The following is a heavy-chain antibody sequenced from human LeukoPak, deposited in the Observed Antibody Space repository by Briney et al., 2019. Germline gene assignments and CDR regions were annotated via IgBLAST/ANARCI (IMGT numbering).Heavy chain of an antibody. D-gene: IGHD6-19*01. V-gene: IGHV3-74*01. CDR2: INSDGSST. CDR3: VRGWYGSDY. Sequence: PGGSLRLSCAASGFAFNSYWMHWVRQAPGKGLVWVSHINSDGSSTTYADSVKGRFTISRDNAKNTLYLQMNSLRVEDTAVYYCVRGWYGSDYWGQGTLVTVSS. J-gene: IGHJ4*02. CDR1: GFAFNSYW.